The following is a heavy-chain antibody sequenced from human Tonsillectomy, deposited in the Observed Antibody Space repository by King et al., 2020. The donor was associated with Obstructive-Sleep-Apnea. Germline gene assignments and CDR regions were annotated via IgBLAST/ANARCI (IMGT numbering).Heavy chain of an antibody. V-gene: IGHV4-34*01. D-gene: IGHD2-2*01. CDR3: ARERRLGYCSSTSCQNDWFDP. CDR1: GGSFSGYY. Sequence: HVQLQQWGAGLLKPSETLSLTCAVYGGSFSGYYWSWIRQPPGKGLEWIGEINHSGSTNYNPSLKSRVTISVDTSKNQFSLKLGSGTAADTAVYYCARERRLGYCSSTSCQNDWFDPWGQGTLVTVSS. J-gene: IGHJ5*02. CDR2: INHSGST.